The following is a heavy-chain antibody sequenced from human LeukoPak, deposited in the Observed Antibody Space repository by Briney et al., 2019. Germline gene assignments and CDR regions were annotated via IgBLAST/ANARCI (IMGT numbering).Heavy chain of an antibody. J-gene: IGHJ4*02. CDR3: ARELLYCSGGSCSGEVDY. CDR1: GDSVSSNSAA. D-gene: IGHD2-15*01. CDR2: TYYRCKWYN. Sequence: SQTLSLTCAISGDSVSSNSAAWNWIRQSPSRGLEWLGRTYYRCKWYNDYAVFVKSRIIINPDTSKNQFSLQLNLVTPEGTVLYYCARELLYCSGGSCSGEVDYWGQRTLVTVSS. V-gene: IGHV6-1*01.